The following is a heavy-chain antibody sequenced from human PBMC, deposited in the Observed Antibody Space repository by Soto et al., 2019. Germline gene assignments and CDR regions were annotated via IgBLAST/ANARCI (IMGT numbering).Heavy chain of an antibody. V-gene: IGHV4-59*08. CDR2: IYYSGST. Sequence: SETLSLTCTVSGGSISSYYWSWIRQPPGKGLEWIGYIYYSGSTNYNPSLKSRVTISVDTSKNQFSLKLSSVTAADTAVYYCARLRPGNSGYYYYYGMDVWGQGTTVTVSS. CDR3: ARLRPGNSGYYYYYGMDV. J-gene: IGHJ6*02. CDR1: GGSISSYY. D-gene: IGHD7-27*01.